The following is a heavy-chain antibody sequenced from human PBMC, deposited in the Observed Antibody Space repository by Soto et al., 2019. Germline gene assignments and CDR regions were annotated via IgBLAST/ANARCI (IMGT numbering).Heavy chain of an antibody. V-gene: IGHV3-23*01. Sequence: PGGSLRLSCAASGFTFSTYAMSWVRQAPGKGLEWVSTITTSGGNTYYADSVQGRFTISRDNSKNTLYLQMNSLRSEDTAVYYCARNIIDYGDIYYYYYYMDVWGKGTTVTVSS. CDR3: ARNIIDYGDIYYYYYYMDV. CDR2: ITTSGGNT. D-gene: IGHD4-17*01. J-gene: IGHJ6*03. CDR1: GFTFSTYA.